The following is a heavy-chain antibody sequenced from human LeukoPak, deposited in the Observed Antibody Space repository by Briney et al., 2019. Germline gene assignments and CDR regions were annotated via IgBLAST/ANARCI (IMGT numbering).Heavy chain of an antibody. J-gene: IGHJ4*02. Sequence: SVTVSFKASGGTFSSYAISWVRQAPGQGLEWMGGIIPIFGTANYAQKFQGRVTITADESTGKAYMELSSLRSEDTAVYYCASDYGDFLFDYWGQGTLVTVSS. CDR1: GGTFSSYA. D-gene: IGHD4-17*01. V-gene: IGHV1-69*13. CDR3: ASDYGDFLFDY. CDR2: IIPIFGTA.